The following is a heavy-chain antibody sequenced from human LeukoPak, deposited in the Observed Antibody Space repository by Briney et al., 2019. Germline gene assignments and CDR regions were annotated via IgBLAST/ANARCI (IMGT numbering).Heavy chain of an antibody. D-gene: IGHD6-13*01. CDR2: ISAYNGNA. J-gene: IGHJ4*02. V-gene: IGHV1-18*01. CDR3: ARGIAAAGIDY. Sequence: GASVKVSSKASGYTFTNYGITWVRQAPGQGLEWMGWISAYNGNANYAQKLQGRVTMTTDTSTNTAYMDLRSLRSDDTALYYCARGIAAAGIDYWGQGTLVTVSS. CDR1: GYTFTNYG.